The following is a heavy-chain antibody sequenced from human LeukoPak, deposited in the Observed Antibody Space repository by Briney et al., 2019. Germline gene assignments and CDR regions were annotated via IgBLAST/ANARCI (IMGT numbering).Heavy chain of an antibody. J-gene: IGHJ3*02. CDR2: MSYDEHVK. D-gene: IGHD3-3*01. V-gene: IGHV3-30*04. Sequence: PGGSLRLSCAASGFTLGNYALHWVRQAPGEGLERVAVMSYDEHVKSYADFVKGRFTISRDNAENTLFLQMDSLRVEDTAMYYCARDGVVKANNDAFDIWGQGTMATVSP. CDR1: GFTLGNYA. CDR3: ARDGVVKANNDAFDI.